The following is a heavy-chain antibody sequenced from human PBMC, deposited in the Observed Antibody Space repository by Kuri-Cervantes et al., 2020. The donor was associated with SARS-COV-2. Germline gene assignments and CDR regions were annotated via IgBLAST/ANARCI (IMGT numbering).Heavy chain of an antibody. D-gene: IGHD6-6*01. CDR2: IYYSGST. CDR1: GGSISSSSYY. V-gene: IGHV4-39*07. CDR3: ARTLYSSSSPLLYYYYYGMDV. J-gene: IGHJ6*02. Sequence: SETLSLTCTVSGGSISSSSYYWGWIRQPPGKGLEWIGSIYYSGSTYYNPSLKSRVTISVDTSKNQFSLKLNSVTAADTAVYYCARTLYSSSSPLLYYYYYGMDVWGQGTTVTVSS.